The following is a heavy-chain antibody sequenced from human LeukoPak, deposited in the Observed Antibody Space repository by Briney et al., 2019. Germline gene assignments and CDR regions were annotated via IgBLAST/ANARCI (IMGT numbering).Heavy chain of an antibody. CDR1: GFTFGSYI. J-gene: IGHJ5*02. V-gene: IGHV3-21*01. D-gene: IGHD3-10*01. Sequence: GGSLRLSCAASGFTFGSYIMNWVRQAPGKGLEWVSSISSSSSYIYYADSVKGRFTISRDNAKNSLYLQMDSLRAEDTAVYYCARDRVGELLTWWFDPWGQGTLVTVSS. CDR3: ARDRVGELLTWWFDP. CDR2: ISSSSSYI.